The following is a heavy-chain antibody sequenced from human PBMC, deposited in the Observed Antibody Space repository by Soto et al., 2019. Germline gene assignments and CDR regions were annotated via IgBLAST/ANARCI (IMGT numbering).Heavy chain of an antibody. CDR2: IYYSGST. D-gene: IGHD4-17*01. CDR1: GGSISSYY. J-gene: IGHJ4*02. V-gene: IGHV4-59*01. Sequence: LSLTCTVSGGSISSYYWSWIRQPPGKGLEWIGYIYYSGSTNYNPSLKSRVTISVDTSKNQFSLKLSSVTAADTAVYYCASLFYGDYPTNDYWGQGTLVTVSS. CDR3: ASLFYGDYPTNDY.